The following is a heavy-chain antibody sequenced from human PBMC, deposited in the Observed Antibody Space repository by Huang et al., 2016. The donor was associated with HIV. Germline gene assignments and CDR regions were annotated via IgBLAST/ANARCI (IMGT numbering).Heavy chain of an antibody. J-gene: IGHJ4*02. CDR2: ISSTGNTI. D-gene: IGHD3-3*01. CDR3: ARKGRDDFWSGYPDY. V-gene: IGHV3-11*04. CDR1: GFNFSDYY. Sequence: QVQLVESGGDLVKPGGSLRLSCAASGFNFSDYYMSWIRQAPGKGLELVSYISSTGNTIYYPDSVKGRFTISRDNAKNSLFLQMNSLRAEDTAIYYCARKGRDDFWSGYPDYWGQGTLVTVSS.